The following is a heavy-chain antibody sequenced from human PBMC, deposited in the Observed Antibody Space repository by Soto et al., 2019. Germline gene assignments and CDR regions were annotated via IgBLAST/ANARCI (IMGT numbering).Heavy chain of an antibody. CDR1: GGSISSGGYY. Sequence: SETLSLTCTVSGGSISSGGYYWSWIRQHPGKGLEWIGYIYYSGSTYYNPSLKSRVTISVDTSKNQFSLKLSSVTAADTAVYYCARARHYDILTGYYRPSYYYYMDVWGKGTTVTVS. J-gene: IGHJ6*03. V-gene: IGHV4-31*03. D-gene: IGHD3-9*01. CDR3: ARARHYDILTGYYRPSYYYYMDV. CDR2: IYYSGST.